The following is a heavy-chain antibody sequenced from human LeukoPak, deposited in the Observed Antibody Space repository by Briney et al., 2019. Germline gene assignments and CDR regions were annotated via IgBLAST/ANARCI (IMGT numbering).Heavy chain of an antibody. CDR1: GFTFINAW. CDR2: INWNGGST. CDR3: ARLKAAAGSNFDY. D-gene: IGHD6-13*01. J-gene: IGHJ4*02. Sequence: GGSLRLSCAASGFTFINAWMAWVRQAPGKGLEWVSGINWNGGSTSYADSVKGRFTISRDTAKNSLYLQMNSLRAEDTALYYCARLKAAAGSNFDYWGQGTLVTVSS. V-gene: IGHV3-20*04.